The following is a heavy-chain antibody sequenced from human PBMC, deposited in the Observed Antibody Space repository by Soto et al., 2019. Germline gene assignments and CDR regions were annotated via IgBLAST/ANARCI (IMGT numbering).Heavy chain of an antibody. J-gene: IGHJ6*02. CDR2: IYYSGST. CDR1: GGSISSYY. CDR3: ARDRRRYCSSTSCFYGMDV. V-gene: IGHV4-59*01. Sequence: PSETLSLTCTVSGGSISSYYWSWIRQPPGKGLEWIGYIYYSGSTNYNPSLKSRVTISVDTSKNQFSLKLSSVTAADTAVYYCARDRRRYCSSTSCFYGMDVWGQGTTVTVSS. D-gene: IGHD2-2*01.